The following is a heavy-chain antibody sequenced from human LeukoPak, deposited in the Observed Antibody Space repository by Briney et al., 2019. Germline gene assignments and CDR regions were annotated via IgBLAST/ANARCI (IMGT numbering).Heavy chain of an antibody. Sequence: ASVKLSCKASGGTFSSYAISWGRQAPGQGLEWMGGIIPIFGTANYAQKFQGRVTITTDESTSTAYMELSSLRSEDTAVYYCARATAMVSGIFDYWGQGTLVTVSS. CDR3: ARATAMVSGIFDY. CDR1: GGTFSSYA. D-gene: IGHD5-18*01. J-gene: IGHJ4*02. CDR2: IIPIFGTA. V-gene: IGHV1-69*05.